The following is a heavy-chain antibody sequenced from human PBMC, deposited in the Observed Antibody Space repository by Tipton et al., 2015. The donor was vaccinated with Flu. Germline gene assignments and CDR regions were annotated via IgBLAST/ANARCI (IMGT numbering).Heavy chain of an antibody. Sequence: GSLRLSCEASGFTVSTNYMGWVRQAPGKGLEWVSVIYRGDRTYYADAVKGRFTTSRDNSKNTLYVQMNSLRVEDTAGYYCARVREADYAYGMDVWGQGTTVTVSS. J-gene: IGHJ6*02. CDR3: ARVREADYAYGMDV. CDR2: IYRGDRT. V-gene: IGHV3-53*01. D-gene: IGHD3-16*01. CDR1: GFTVSTNY.